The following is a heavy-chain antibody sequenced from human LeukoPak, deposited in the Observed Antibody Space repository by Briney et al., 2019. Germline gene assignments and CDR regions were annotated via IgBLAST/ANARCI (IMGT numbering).Heavy chain of an antibody. V-gene: IGHV3-30*03. CDR2: VSSDGRDK. D-gene: IGHD5/OR15-5a*01. J-gene: IGHJ4*02. CDR3: ARDLRRFAAYYFDY. Sequence: GRSLRLSCAASGFTFSGYAIHWVRXAPXKXLEWVAVVSSDGRDKHHADSVKGRFTISRDNSKNTLYLQTNSLRAEDTAVYYCARDLRRFAAYYFDYWGQGTLVTVSS. CDR1: GFTFSGYA.